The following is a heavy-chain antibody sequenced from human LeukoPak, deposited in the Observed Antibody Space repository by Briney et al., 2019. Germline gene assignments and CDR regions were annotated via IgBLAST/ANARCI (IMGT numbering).Heavy chain of an antibody. Sequence: GGSLRLSCAASGFTFDDYGMSWVRQAPGKGLVWVSRINSDGSSTSYADSVKGRFTISRDNAKNTLYLQMNSLRAEDTAVYYCARVSRAFDIWGQGTMVTVSS. V-gene: IGHV3-74*01. CDR1: GFTFDDYG. CDR2: INSDGSST. J-gene: IGHJ3*02. CDR3: ARVSRAFDI.